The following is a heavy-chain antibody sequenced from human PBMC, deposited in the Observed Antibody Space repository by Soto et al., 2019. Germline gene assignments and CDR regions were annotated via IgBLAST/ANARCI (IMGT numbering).Heavy chain of an antibody. Sequence: GGSLRLSCAASGFTFSSYAMSWVRQAPGKGLEWVSAISTSGGSTFYADSVKGRFTISRDNSKNTLYLQMNSLRAEDTALYYCAKPLSSSGYYYYMDVWGTGTTVTVSS. CDR1: GFTFSSYA. CDR3: AKPLSSSGYYYYMDV. V-gene: IGHV3-23*01. CDR2: ISTSGGST. J-gene: IGHJ6*03. D-gene: IGHD6-6*01.